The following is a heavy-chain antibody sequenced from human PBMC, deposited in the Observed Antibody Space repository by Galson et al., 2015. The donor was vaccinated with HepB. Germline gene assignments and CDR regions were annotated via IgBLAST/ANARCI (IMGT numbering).Heavy chain of an antibody. Sequence: SLRLSCAASGFTFSSYAMHWVRQAPGKGLEWVAVISYDGSNKYYADSVKGRFTISRDNSKNTLYLQMNSLRAEDTAVYYCARDLRKGANYNWFDPWGQGTLVTVSS. D-gene: IGHD4/OR15-4a*01. V-gene: IGHV3-30-3*01. J-gene: IGHJ5*02. CDR2: ISYDGSNK. CDR3: ARDLRKGANYNWFDP. CDR1: GFTFSSYA.